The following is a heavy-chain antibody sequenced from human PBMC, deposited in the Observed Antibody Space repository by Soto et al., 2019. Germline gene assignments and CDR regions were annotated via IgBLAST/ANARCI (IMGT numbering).Heavy chain of an antibody. CDR2: ISGNGGDYT. Sequence: EVLLLESGGGLVQPGGSLRLSCAASGFTFSTYAMSWVRQAPRKGLEWVSAISGNGGDYTYYADSVKGRFTISRDNSKNTLYLQRNSLRAEDTAVYYCVPLCRYCSTTTPSWGQGTLVTVSS. D-gene: IGHD2-2*01. V-gene: IGHV3-23*01. J-gene: IGHJ4*02. CDR1: GFTFSTYA. CDR3: VPLCRYCSTTTPS.